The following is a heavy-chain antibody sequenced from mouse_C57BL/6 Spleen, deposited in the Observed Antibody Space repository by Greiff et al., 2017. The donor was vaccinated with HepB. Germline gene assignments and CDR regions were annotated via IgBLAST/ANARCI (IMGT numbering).Heavy chain of an antibody. CDR3: ARYYGSFTGYFDV. D-gene: IGHD1-1*01. J-gene: IGHJ1*03. Sequence: QVQLQQSGPELVKPGASVKLSCKASGYTFTSYDINWVKQRPGQGLEWIGWIYPRDGSTKYNEKFKGKATLTVDASSSTAYMELHSLTSEDSAVYFCARYYGSFTGYFDVWGTGTTVTVSS. CDR2: IYPRDGST. CDR1: GYTFTSYD. V-gene: IGHV1-85*01.